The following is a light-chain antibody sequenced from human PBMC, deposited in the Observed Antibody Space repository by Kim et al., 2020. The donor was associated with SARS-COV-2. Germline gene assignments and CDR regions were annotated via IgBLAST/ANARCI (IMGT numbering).Light chain of an antibody. CDR1: ESVCIQ. Sequence: SPRGRATLSRRARESVCIQTAWHRKDTGQAPRLLTSGPAHRATGLPARLSGSGAGTDFTLTIGSLQSEDYATECITQYNNWAPWKFGQGTKVDIK. V-gene: IGKV3-15*01. CDR2: GPA. J-gene: IGKJ1*01. CDR3: TQYNNWAPWK.